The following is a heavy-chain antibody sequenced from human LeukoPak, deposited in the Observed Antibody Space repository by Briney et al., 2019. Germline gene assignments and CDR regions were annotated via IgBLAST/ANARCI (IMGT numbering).Heavy chain of an antibody. CDR3: ARGFLGYCSSTSCSTYDAFDI. V-gene: IGHV5-51*01. Sequence: GESLKISCKGSGYSFTSYWIGWVRQMPGKGLEWMGIIYPGDSDTRYSPSFQGQVTISADKSISTAHLQWSSLKASDTAMYYCARGFLGYCSSTSCSTYDAFDIWGQGTMVTVSS. CDR2: IYPGDSDT. D-gene: IGHD2-2*01. CDR1: GYSFTSYW. J-gene: IGHJ3*02.